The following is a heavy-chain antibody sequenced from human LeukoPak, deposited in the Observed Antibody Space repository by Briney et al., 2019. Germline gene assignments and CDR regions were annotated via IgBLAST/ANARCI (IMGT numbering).Heavy chain of an antibody. CDR3: ARLYCSSTSCLGAFDI. CDR2: INPNSGGT. V-gene: IGHV1-2*02. Sequence: GASVKVSCKASGYTFTSYAMNWVRQAPGQGLEWMGWINPNSGGTNYAQKFQGRVTMTRDTSISTAYMELSRLRSDDTAVYYCARLYCSSTSCLGAFDIWGQGTMVTVSS. J-gene: IGHJ3*02. D-gene: IGHD2-2*01. CDR1: GYTFTSYA.